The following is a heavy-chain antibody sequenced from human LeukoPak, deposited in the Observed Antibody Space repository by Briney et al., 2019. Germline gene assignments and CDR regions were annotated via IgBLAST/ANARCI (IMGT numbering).Heavy chain of an antibody. CDR2: IYSGGRT. CDR1: WFTVNSNY. V-gene: IGHV3-53*01. Sequence: GGSLRLLCAAFWFTVNSNYMSWVRQAPGEGLEWVSVIYSGGRTYYAEAVKGRFTILRDNSKNTLYLQMNSLRAEDTAVYYCASGLPPGIIDYWGQGTLVTVSS. D-gene: IGHD1-14*01. J-gene: IGHJ4*02. CDR3: ASGLPPGIIDY.